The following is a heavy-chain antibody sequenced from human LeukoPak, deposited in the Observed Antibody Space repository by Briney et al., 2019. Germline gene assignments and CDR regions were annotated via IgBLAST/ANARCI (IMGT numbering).Heavy chain of an antibody. V-gene: IGHV1-8*01. CDR3: ARGGSRYGDYGDTDLFDY. D-gene: IGHD4-17*01. CDR1: GCTFTSYD. CDR2: MNPNSGNT. J-gene: IGHJ4*02. Sequence: ASVKVSCKASGCTFTSYDINWVRQATGQGLEWMGWMNPNSGNTGYAQKFQGRVTMTRNTSISTAYMELSSLRSEDTAVYYCARGGSRYGDYGDTDLFDYWGQGTLVTVSS.